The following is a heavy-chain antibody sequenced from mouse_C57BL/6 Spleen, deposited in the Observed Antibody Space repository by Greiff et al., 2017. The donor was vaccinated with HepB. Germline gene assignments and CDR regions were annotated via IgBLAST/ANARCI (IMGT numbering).Heavy chain of an antibody. CDR3: ARDSMDY. CDR2: LSDGGSYT. Sequence: EVKLVESGGGLVKPGGSLKLSCAASGFTFRSYAMSWVRQTPEKRLEWVATLSDGGSYTYYPDNVKGRFTISRDNAKNNLYLQMSNLKSEDTAMYYCARDSMDYWGQGTSVTVSS. V-gene: IGHV5-4*01. CDR1: GFTFRSYA. J-gene: IGHJ4*01.